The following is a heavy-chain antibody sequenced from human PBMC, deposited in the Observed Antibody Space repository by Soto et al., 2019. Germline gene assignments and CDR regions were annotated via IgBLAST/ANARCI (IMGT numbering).Heavy chain of an antibody. D-gene: IGHD4-17*01. CDR3: VRDGSKTLRDWFDP. CDR1: GGSISKFY. CDR2: VYATGTT. Sequence: SETLSLTCSVSGGSISKFYWSWIRKTAGKGLEWMGRVYATGTTDYNPSLRSRVAMSVDISKKTFSLRLTSVTAADTGVYYCVRDGSKTLRDWFDPWGQGKLVTVS. V-gene: IGHV4-4*07. J-gene: IGHJ5*02.